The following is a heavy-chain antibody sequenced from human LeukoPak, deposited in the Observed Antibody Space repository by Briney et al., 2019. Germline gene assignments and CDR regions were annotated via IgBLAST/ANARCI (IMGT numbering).Heavy chain of an antibody. D-gene: IGHD3-22*01. CDR1: GFNVSSNY. V-gene: IGHV3-66*01. CDR2: IYSGGST. J-gene: IGHJ3*02. CDR3: ARKRITMMLHAFDI. Sequence: GGSLRLSCAASGFNVSSNYMSWVRQAPGKGLEWVSVIYSGGSTYYAASVKGRFTISRDNSKNTLYLQMNSLRAEDTAVYYCARKRITMMLHAFDIWGQGTMVTVSS.